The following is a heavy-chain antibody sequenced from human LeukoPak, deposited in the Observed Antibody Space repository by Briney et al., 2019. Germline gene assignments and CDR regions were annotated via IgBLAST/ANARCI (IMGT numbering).Heavy chain of an antibody. D-gene: IGHD3-22*01. J-gene: IGHJ4*02. CDR2: IYHSGTL. CDR3: ARAGRLQNYYDSSGYHE. Sequence: SETLSLTCTVSGYSIRSAYYWGWIRQPPGKGLEWIGSIYHSGTLYYNPSLKSRVTISVDTSKNQFSLKLSSVTAADTAVYYCARAGRLQNYYDSSGYHEWGQGTLVTVSS. CDR1: GYSIRSAYY. V-gene: IGHV4-38-2*02.